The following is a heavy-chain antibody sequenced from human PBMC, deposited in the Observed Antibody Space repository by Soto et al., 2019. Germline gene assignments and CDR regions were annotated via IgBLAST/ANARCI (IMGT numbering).Heavy chain of an antibody. V-gene: IGHV1-46*01. CDR3: AREGYDSSGYYYFDY. CDR1: GYTFTSYY. D-gene: IGHD3-22*01. J-gene: IGHJ4*02. CDR2: INPSGGST. Sequence: ASVKVSCKASGYTFTSYYMHWVRQAPGQGLEWMGIINPSGGSTSYAQKFQGRVTMTRDTSTSTVHMELSSLRSEDTAVYYCAREGYDSSGYYYFDYWGQGTLVTVSS.